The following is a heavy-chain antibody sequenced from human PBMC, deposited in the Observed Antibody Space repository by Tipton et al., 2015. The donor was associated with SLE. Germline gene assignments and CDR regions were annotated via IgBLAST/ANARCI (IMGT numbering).Heavy chain of an antibody. CDR1: GGSISSSSYY. Sequence: TLSLTCTVSGGSISSSSYYWGWIRQPPGKGLEWIGSIYYSGSTYYNPSLKSRVTISVDTSKNQFSLKLSSVPAADTAVYYCAREGLGNGVDIWGQGTMVTVSS. CDR2: IYYSGST. CDR3: AREGLGNGVDI. D-gene: IGHD2-8*01. J-gene: IGHJ3*02. V-gene: IGHV4-39*07.